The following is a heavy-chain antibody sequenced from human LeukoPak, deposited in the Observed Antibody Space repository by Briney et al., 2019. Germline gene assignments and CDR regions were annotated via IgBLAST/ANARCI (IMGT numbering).Heavy chain of an antibody. CDR1: GFTFSSYA. CDR3: AKYGGHPLPHYYLDY. V-gene: IGHV3-23*01. CDR2: IIDDGHTT. J-gene: IGHJ4*02. Sequence: GGSLRLSCAASGFTFSSYAMSWVRQAPGKGLEWVSLIIDDGHTTSYADSVKGRFTISRDNSKNTLFLQMNSPRAEDAAVYYCAKYGGHPLPHYYLDYWGQGTQVTVSS. D-gene: IGHD3-16*01.